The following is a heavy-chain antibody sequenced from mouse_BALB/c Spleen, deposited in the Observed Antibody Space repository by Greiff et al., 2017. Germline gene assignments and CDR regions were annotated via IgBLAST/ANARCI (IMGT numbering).Heavy chain of an antibody. CDR3: ARTSYSHYAVDY. J-gene: IGHJ4*01. CDR2: ISSGSSTI. CDR1: GFTFSSFG. Sequence: EVMLVESGGGLVQPGGSRKLSCAASGFTFSSFGMHWVRQAPEKGLEWVAYISSGSSTIYYADTVKGRFTISRDNPTNTLFLQMTSLRSEDTAMYYYARTSYSHYAVDYWGQGTSVTVSS. V-gene: IGHV5-17*02.